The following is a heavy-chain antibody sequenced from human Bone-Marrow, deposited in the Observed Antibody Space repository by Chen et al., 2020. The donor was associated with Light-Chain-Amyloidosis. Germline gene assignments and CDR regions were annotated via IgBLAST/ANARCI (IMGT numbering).Heavy chain of an antibody. D-gene: IGHD3-16*01. CDR3: AKDIMRISVPLDYYYYYGMDV. J-gene: IGHJ6*02. Sequence: EVQLLESGGGLVQPGGSLRLSCAASGFTFSSYAMSWVRQAPGKGLEWVSAISGSGGSTYYADSVKGRFTISRDNSKNTLYLQMNSLRAEDTAVYYCAKDIMRISVPLDYYYYYGMDVWGQGTTVTVSS. CDR1: GFTFSSYA. CDR2: ISGSGGST. V-gene: IGHV3-23*01.